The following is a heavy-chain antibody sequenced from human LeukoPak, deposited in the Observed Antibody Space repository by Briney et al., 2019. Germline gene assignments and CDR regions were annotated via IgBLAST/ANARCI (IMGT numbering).Heavy chain of an antibody. V-gene: IGHV4-59*01. CDR1: GGSFSGYY. J-gene: IGHJ3*02. Sequence: SETLSLTCAVYGGSFSGYYWSWIRQPPGKGLEWIGYIYYSGSTNYNPSLKSRVTISVDTSKNQFSLKLSSVTAADTAVYYCARGRLVAPGAFDIWGQGTMVTVSS. CDR3: ARGRLVAPGAFDI. D-gene: IGHD7-27*01. CDR2: IYYSGST.